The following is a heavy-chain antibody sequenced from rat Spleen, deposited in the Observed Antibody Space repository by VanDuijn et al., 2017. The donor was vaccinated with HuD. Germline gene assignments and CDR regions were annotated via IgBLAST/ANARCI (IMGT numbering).Heavy chain of an antibody. CDR3: TSLFLPHSRAFDY. CDR2: IWGDGTT. D-gene: IGHD1-2*01. J-gene: IGHJ3*01. Sequence: QVQLKESGPGLVQPSQTLSLTCTVSGFSLITNSVHWVRQPPGKGLERMGGIWGDGTTDYNLGLKSRLIISRDTSKSQVFLKMNSLQTDDTAIYFCTSLFLPHSRAFDYWGQGTLVTVSS. CDR1: GFSLITNS. V-gene: IGHV2-1*01.